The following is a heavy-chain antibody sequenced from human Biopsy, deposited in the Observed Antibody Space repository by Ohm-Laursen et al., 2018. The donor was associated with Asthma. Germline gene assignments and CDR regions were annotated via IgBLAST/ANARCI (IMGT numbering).Heavy chain of an antibody. Sequence: GSLRLSCTASRSTYEMHWVRQVPGQGLEWVANIKHDGSEKNHVDSLKGRFTISRDNAKNLLFLQMNSLRAEDTAVYYCARTFHFWSPYHAEHYQLWGQGTLVTVSS. CDR2: IKHDGSEK. V-gene: IGHV3-7*01. CDR3: ARTFHFWSPYHAEHYQL. CDR1: RSTYE. J-gene: IGHJ1*01. D-gene: IGHD3-3*02.